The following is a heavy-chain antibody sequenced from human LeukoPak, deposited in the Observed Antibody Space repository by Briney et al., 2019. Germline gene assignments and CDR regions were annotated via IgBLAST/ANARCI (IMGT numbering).Heavy chain of an antibody. V-gene: IGHV3-48*03. D-gene: IGHD4-11*01. Sequence: PGGSLRLSCAASGFTFSSYEMNWVRQAPGKGLEWVAYISSSGATTYYADSVKGRFTISRDNAKKSLHLQMNSLRAEDTAVYYCARRGRLRTTPFDYWGQGTLVTVSS. CDR2: ISSSGATT. J-gene: IGHJ4*02. CDR1: GFTFSSYE. CDR3: ARRGRLRTTPFDY.